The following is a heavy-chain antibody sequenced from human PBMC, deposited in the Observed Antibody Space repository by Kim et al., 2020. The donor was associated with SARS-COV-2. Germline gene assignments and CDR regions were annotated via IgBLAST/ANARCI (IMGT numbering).Heavy chain of an antibody. CDR3: TREEGGVTDY. D-gene: IGHD2-21*02. J-gene: IGHJ4*02. Sequence: TTEYAASVKGRFSISRDDSKSFAYLQMNSLKTEDTAVYYCTREEGGVTDYWGQGTLVTVSS. CDR2: TT. V-gene: IGHV3-49*02.